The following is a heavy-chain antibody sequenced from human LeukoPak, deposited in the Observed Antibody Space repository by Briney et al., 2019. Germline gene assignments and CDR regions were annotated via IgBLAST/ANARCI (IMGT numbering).Heavy chain of an antibody. D-gene: IGHD3-22*01. J-gene: IGHJ3*02. CDR1: SGSFSGYY. Sequence: SDTLSLTCAVYSGSFSGYYWSWLRQPPGKGLEWIREINHSGSTNYNPSLKSRVTISVDTSKNQFSLRLSSVTAADTAVYYCARGRHYYYDSSGYRIWGQGTMVTVSS. CDR2: INHSGST. CDR3: ARGRHYYYDSSGYRI. V-gene: IGHV4-34*01.